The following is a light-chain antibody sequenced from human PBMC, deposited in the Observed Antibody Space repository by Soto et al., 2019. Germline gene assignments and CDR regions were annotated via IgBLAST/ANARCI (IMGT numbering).Light chain of an antibody. V-gene: IGKV3-15*01. J-gene: IGKJ4*01. CDR2: DAS. CDR3: QQSNNWPLT. Sequence: IVLTQSPATLSVSPGERATLSCRASQSVSSDVAWFQQRPGQAPRLLIYDASTRATGIPARFSGSGSGTEFTLTISSLQSEDFAIYYCQQSNNWPLTFGGGTQLEVK. CDR1: QSVSSD.